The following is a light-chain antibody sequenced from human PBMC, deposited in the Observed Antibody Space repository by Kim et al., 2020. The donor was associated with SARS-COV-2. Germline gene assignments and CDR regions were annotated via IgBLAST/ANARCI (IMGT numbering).Light chain of an antibody. CDR1: QDISNW. Sequence: DIQMTQTPSSLSASVGDRVTITCRASQDISNWLAWYQQQPGKAPKLLIYVASILQSGVPSRFSGSGSGTDFTLTISSLQPEDVATYYCQQYNSYPRTFGQGTKVDIK. J-gene: IGKJ1*01. CDR3: QQYNSYPRT. V-gene: IGKV1D-16*01. CDR2: VAS.